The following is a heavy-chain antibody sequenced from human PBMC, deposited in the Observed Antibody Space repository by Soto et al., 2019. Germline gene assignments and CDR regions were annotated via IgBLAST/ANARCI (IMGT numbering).Heavy chain of an antibody. D-gene: IGHD3-16*01. CDR1: GGSISSYY. V-gene: IGHV4-59*01. CDR3: AREPSAFGGGPYGMDV. J-gene: IGHJ6*02. CDR2: IYYSGST. Sequence: SETLSLTCTVSGGSISSYYWSWIRQPPGKGLEWIGYIYYSGSTNYNPSLKSRVTISVDTSKNQFSLKLSSVTAADTAVYYCAREPSAFGGGPYGMDVWGQGTTVTVSS.